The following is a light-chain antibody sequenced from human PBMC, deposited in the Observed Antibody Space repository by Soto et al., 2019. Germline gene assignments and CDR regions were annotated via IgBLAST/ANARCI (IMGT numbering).Light chain of an antibody. Sequence: QSALTQPASVSGSPGQSITISCTGSSSDVGAYNYVSWYRQYPGKAPQVIIYEVSDRTSGISNRFSGSKSGYTASLTISGLQAEDEADFYCSSYASDITHVFGGGTKLTVL. CDR2: EVS. J-gene: IGLJ3*02. CDR1: SSDVGAYNY. CDR3: SSYASDITHV. V-gene: IGLV2-14*01.